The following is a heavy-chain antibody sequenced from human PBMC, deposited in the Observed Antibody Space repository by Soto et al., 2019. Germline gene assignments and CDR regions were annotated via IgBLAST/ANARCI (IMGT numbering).Heavy chain of an antibody. V-gene: IGHV3-23*01. CDR2: ISGSGGTT. Sequence: EVQLLESGGGLVQPGGSLRLSCAVSGFTFSTYVMSWVRQAPGKGLEWVSTISGSGGTTIYADSVKGRFVISRDNSKRRLFLQVTSRSAEDSPIYYREKQKRATDWGQGTLVTVSS. CDR1: GFTFSTYV. J-gene: IGHJ4*02. CDR3: EKQKRATD. D-gene: IGHD5-12*01.